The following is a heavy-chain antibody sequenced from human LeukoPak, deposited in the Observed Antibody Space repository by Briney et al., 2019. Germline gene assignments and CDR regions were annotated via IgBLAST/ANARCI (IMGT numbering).Heavy chain of an antibody. CDR2: IISGGGT. D-gene: IGHD6-19*01. CDR1: GFTVSSNY. V-gene: IGHV3-53*05. CDR3: ARELQWHQGMDV. J-gene: IGHJ6*02. Sequence: GGSLRLSCAASGFTVSSNYMSWVRQAPGKGLEWVSVIISGGGTRYADTVKGRFTISRDNSKNTLSLQMNSLRAEDTAVYYCARELQWHQGMDVWGQGTTVTVSS.